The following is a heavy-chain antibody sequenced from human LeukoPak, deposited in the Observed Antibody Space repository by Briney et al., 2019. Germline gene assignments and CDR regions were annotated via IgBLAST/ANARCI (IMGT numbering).Heavy chain of an antibody. CDR2: TGTSGADI. Sequence: GGSLRLSCAAYGFTFSSYEMNWVRQAQGKGLEWVSYTGTSGADIYYADSVKGPFTIFRDTAKRSLYLQMDSLRAEDTAVYYCTSPSSPYDSSSYDFGAFDIWGQGTMVTVSS. J-gene: IGHJ3*02. V-gene: IGHV3-48*03. D-gene: IGHD3-22*01. CDR3: TSPSSPYDSSSYDFGAFDI. CDR1: GFTFSSYE.